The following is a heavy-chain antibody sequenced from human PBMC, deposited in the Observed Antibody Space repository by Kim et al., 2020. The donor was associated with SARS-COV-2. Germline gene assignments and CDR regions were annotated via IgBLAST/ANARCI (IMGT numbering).Heavy chain of an antibody. CDR2: IIPIFGTA. Sequence: SVKVSCKASGGTFSSYAISWVRQAPGQGLEWMGGIIPIFGTANYAQKFQGRVTITADESTSTAYMELSSLRSEDTAVYYCARELGDYADFYYYYYGMDVWGQGTTVTVSS. CDR1: GGTFSSYA. J-gene: IGHJ6*02. CDR3: ARELGDYADFYYYYYGMDV. D-gene: IGHD4-17*01. V-gene: IGHV1-69*13.